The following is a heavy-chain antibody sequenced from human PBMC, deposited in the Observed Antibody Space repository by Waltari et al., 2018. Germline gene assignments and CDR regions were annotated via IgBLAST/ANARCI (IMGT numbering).Heavy chain of an antibody. CDR2: IIPIFGTA. Sequence: QVQLVQSGAEVKKAGSSVKVSCKASGGTFNSYAISWVRQAPGQGLEWMGGIIPIFGTANYVQKFQGRVTITADKSTSTAYMELSSLRSEDTAVYYCARGGYSYGYVIPNFDYWGQGTLVTVSS. V-gene: IGHV1-69*06. J-gene: IGHJ4*02. CDR3: ARGGYSYGYVIPNFDY. CDR1: GGTFNSYA. D-gene: IGHD5-18*01.